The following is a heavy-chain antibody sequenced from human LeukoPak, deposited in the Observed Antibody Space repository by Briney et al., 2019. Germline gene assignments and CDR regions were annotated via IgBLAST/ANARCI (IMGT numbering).Heavy chain of an antibody. CDR1: GGSISSGSYY. CDR2: IYTSGST. D-gene: IGHD3-16*01. Sequence: SQTLSLTCTVSGGSISSGSYYWRWLRQPAGTGLEWIGRIYTSGSTNYNPSLKSRVTISVDTSKNQFSLKLSSVTAADTAVYYCAREDIGAGSGLWGYYYMDVWGKGTTVTVSS. J-gene: IGHJ6*03. CDR3: AREDIGAGSGLWGYYYMDV. V-gene: IGHV4-61*02.